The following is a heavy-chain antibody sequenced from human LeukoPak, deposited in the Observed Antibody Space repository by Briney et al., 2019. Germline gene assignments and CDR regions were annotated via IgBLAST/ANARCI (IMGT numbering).Heavy chain of an antibody. Sequence: SETLSLTCTVSGGSISSSSYYWGWIRQPPGKGLEWIGSIYYSGSTYYNPSLKSRVTISVDTSKNQFSLKLSSVTAADTAVYYCARHRVAALDAFDIWGQGTMVTVSS. CDR3: ARHRVAALDAFDI. D-gene: IGHD6-19*01. V-gene: IGHV4-39*01. CDR1: GGSISSSSYY. CDR2: IYYSGST. J-gene: IGHJ3*02.